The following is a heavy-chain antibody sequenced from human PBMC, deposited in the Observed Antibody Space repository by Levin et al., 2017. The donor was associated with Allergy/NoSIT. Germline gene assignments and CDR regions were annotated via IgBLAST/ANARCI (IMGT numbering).Heavy chain of an antibody. CDR2: ISHRGFT. J-gene: IGHJ3*02. CDR1: GGSFGGYY. Sequence: SETLSLTCAVYGGSFGGYYWSWIRQSPGKGLEWIGGISHRGFTTYNPSLESPVTMSVDTSRNQFSVRLNSVTAAATAMYYCAVFSLRYGAFDIWGQGTMVTVSS. D-gene: IGHD4-17*01. CDR3: AVFSLRYGAFDI. V-gene: IGHV4-34*01.